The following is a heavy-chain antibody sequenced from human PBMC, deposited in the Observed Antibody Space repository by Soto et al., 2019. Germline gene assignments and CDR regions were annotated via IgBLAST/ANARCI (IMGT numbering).Heavy chain of an antibody. CDR2: IYYSGST. CDR1: GGSISSGGYY. CDR3: ARGWSGSPKVYYGMDV. J-gene: IGHJ6*02. D-gene: IGHD1-26*01. V-gene: IGHV4-31*03. Sequence: QVQLQESGPGLVKPSQTLSLTCTVSGGSISSGGYYWSWIRQHPGKGLEWIGYIYYSGSTYYNPSLKSRVTISVDTSKNQFSLKLSSVTAADTAVYYCARGWSGSPKVYYGMDVWGQGTTVTVSS.